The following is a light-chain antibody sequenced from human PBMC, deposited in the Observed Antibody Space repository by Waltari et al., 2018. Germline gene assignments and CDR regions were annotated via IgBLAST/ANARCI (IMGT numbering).Light chain of an antibody. CDR1: SSDVGGHNH. J-gene: IGLJ3*02. CDR3: LAYAGSPWV. CDR2: DVN. Sequence: QSALTQPRSVSGSPGQSVAISCTGTSSDVGGHNHVSWYQQHPGKAPKVINHDVNNRPSGVPYRFSGSRSCNTASLTISGLQAEDEADYYCLAYAGSPWVFGGGTKLTVL. V-gene: IGLV2-11*01.